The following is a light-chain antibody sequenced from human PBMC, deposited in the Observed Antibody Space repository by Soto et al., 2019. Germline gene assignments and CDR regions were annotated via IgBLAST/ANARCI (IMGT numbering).Light chain of an antibody. V-gene: IGKV3-20*01. Sequence: IVLTQSPVTLSLSPGEGATLSCRASQSVTGTNLAWYQQRAGQAPRLLIYDAVRRATGIPDRFGGSGSGTDFTLTISRLEPEDFAVYYCHQYGSSLGTFGQGTKVEV. CDR1: QSVTGTN. J-gene: IGKJ2*01. CDR3: HQYGSSLGT. CDR2: DAV.